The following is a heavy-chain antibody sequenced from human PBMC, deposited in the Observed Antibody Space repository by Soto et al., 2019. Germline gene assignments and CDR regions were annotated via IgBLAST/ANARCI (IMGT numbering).Heavy chain of an antibody. V-gene: IGHV3-66*01. CDR3: VRDRFTVFGLAENRFDP. J-gene: IGHJ5*02. Sequence: EVQLVESGGGLVQPGGSLRLSCAASGFSVSNSYLSWIRQAPGKGLEWLSIIYSGASTYYAGSVKGRFTISRDSSKNTIYLQMDSLGADDAAVYYCVRDRFTVFGLAENRFDPWGQGTLVTVSS. CDR1: GFSVSNSY. D-gene: IGHD3-3*01. CDR2: IYSGAST.